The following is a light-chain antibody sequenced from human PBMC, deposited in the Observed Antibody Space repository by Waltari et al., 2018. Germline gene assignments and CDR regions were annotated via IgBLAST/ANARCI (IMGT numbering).Light chain of an antibody. CDR3: GTWDSSLSAGGV. Sequence: QSVLTQPPSVSAAPGQKVTISCSGSSSNIGTHYVSWYQQLPGTAPQLLIYDNKPRPSGIPDRFSGSKSGTSATLGITGLQTGDEADYYCGTWDSSLSAGGVVGGGTKLTVL. CDR2: DNK. V-gene: IGLV1-51*01. J-gene: IGLJ3*02. CDR1: SSNIGTHY.